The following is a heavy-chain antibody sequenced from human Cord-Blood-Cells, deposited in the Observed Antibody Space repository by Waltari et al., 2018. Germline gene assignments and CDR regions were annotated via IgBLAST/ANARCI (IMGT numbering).Heavy chain of an antibody. V-gene: IGHV4-59*01. CDR2: IYYSGST. Sequence: QVQLQDPGPVLVKPSETLALTCTVSGGSISSYYWSWIRQTPGKGLEWIGYIYYSGSTNYNPSLKSRVTISVDTSKNQFSLKLSSVTAADTAVYYCARASEGIVGAFDYWGQGTLVTVSS. D-gene: IGHD1-26*01. CDR3: ARASEGIVGAFDY. CDR1: GGSISSYY. J-gene: IGHJ4*02.